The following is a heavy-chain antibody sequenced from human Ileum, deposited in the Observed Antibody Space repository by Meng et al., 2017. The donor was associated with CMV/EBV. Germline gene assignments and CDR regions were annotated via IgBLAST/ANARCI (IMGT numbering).Heavy chain of an antibody. D-gene: IGHD6-13*01. CDR3: AREGIAAAGNTGSLDY. Sequence: SGHTFTSYAMHWVRQAPGQRLEWMGWSNAGNGNTKYSQEFQGRVTITRDTSASTAYMELSSLRSEDMAVYYCAREGIAAAGNTGSLDYWGQGTLVTVSS. V-gene: IGHV1-3*02. CDR2: SNAGNGNT. J-gene: IGHJ4*02. CDR1: GHTFTSYA.